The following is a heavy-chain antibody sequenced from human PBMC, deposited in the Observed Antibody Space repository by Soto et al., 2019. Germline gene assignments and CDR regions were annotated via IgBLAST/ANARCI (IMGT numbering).Heavy chain of an antibody. CDR3: ARDQVVTPTLDY. J-gene: IGHJ4*02. Sequence: QVQLVESGGGVVQPGRSLRLSCAASGFTFSSYGMHWVRQAPGKGLEWVAVIWYDGSNKYYADSVKGRFTISRDKSKNTLYLQMNSLRAEDTAVYYCARDQVVTPTLDYWGQGTLVTVSS. CDR2: IWYDGSNK. V-gene: IGHV3-33*01. D-gene: IGHD2-15*01. CDR1: GFTFSSYG.